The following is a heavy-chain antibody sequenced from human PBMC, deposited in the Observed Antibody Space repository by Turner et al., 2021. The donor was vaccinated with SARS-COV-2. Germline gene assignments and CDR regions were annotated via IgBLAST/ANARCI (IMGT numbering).Heavy chain of an antibody. J-gene: IGHJ4*02. V-gene: IGHV3-33*01. CDR3: ARDGGYSGYAYFDY. CDR1: GFTFCSYG. Sequence: QVQLVESGGGVVQPGRFLRLPCAASGFTFCSYGMLWVRQAPGKWLEWVAVIWYDGSNKYYADSVKGRFTISRDNSKNTLYLQMNSLRAEDTAVYYCARDGGYSGYAYFDYWGQGTLVTVSS. CDR2: IWYDGSNK. D-gene: IGHD5-12*01.